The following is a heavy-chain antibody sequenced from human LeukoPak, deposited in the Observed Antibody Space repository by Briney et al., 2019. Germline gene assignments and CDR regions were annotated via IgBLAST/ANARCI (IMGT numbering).Heavy chain of an antibody. V-gene: IGHV3-7*01. CDR1: GFTFSSYA. J-gene: IGHJ3*02. CDR2: IKQDGSEK. D-gene: IGHD3-10*01. Sequence: PGGSLRLSCAASGFTFSSYAMSWVRQAPGKGLEWVANIKQDGSEKYYVDSVKGRSTISRDNAKNSLYLQMNSLRTEDTAVYFCARDREEMVRAPYGFNIWGQGTRVTVS. CDR3: ARDREEMVRAPYGFNI.